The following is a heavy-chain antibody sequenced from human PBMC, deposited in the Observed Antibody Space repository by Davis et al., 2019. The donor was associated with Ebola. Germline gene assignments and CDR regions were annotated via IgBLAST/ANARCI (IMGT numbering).Heavy chain of an antibody. CDR2: INAGNGNT. J-gene: IGHJ5*02. CDR1: GYTFTSYA. D-gene: IGHD3-16*01. CDR3: ARGAMITFGGGP. Sequence: AASVKVSCKASGYTFTSYAMHWVRQAPGQRLEWMGWINAGNGNTKYSQKFQGRVTMTRDTSTSTVYMELSSLRSEDTAVYYCARGAMITFGGGPWGQGTLVTVSS. V-gene: IGHV1-3*01.